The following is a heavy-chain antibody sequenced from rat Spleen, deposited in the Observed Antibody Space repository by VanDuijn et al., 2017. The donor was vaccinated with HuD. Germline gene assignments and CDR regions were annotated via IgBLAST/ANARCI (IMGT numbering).Heavy chain of an antibody. CDR3: TRHHYDGYYHGPVLGVMDA. CDR1: GFTFSSFP. CDR2: ISSGGGGT. V-gene: IGHV5-46*01. Sequence: EVQLVESGGGLVQPGRSLKLSCAASGFTFSSFPMAWVRQTPKKGLVWVASISSGGGGTYFPDSVKGRFTISRDNAKRTLYLQMDSLRSEDSASYYCTRHHYDGYYHGPVLGVMDAWGQGASVTVSS. D-gene: IGHD1-12*03. J-gene: IGHJ4*01.